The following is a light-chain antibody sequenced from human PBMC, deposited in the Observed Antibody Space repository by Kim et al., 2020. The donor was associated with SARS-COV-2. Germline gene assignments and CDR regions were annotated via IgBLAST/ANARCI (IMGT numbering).Light chain of an antibody. V-gene: IGKV6D-21*02. CDR1: KSIGGS. Sequence: VSAKDNVLIHCKDNKSIGGSLQWDQQKPDQSPKLLIKYASQLVAGGPLRVSRGGSGKDINLTINSLGPEDVAAYYCQQSSSLALTFGGGTKVDIK. J-gene: IGKJ4*01. CDR3: QQSSSLALT. CDR2: YAS.